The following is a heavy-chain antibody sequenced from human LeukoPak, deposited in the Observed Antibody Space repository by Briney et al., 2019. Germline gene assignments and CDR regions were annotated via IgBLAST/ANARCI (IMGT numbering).Heavy chain of an antibody. D-gene: IGHD6-25*01. CDR2: KYYTGSN. J-gene: IGHJ4*02. V-gene: IGHV4-39*07. CDR3: ASAAVGAAGNGDYFDN. CDR1: GASIKSVNVY. Sequence: KPSETLSLTCTVSGASIKSVNVYWAWIRQPPGKGLEWIGNKYYTGSNYYNPSLKSRVTISVDTSNNQFSLKLTSATAADTALYYCASAAVGAAGNGDYFDNWGQGTLVTVSS.